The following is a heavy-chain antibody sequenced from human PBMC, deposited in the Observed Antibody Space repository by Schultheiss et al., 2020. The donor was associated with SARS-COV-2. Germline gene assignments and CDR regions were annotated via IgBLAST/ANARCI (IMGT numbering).Heavy chain of an antibody. V-gene: IGHV5-51*01. D-gene: IGHD3-10*01. CDR2: IHPYDSDT. Sequence: GESLKISCKGSGYSFTSYWIGWVRQMPGKGLEWMGVIHPYDSDTRYSPSFQGQVTISADKSISTAYLQWSSLKASDTAMYYCARARSLVQGVIYREVAAEVVGGGMDVWGQGTTVTVSS. CDR1: GYSFTSYW. CDR3: ARARSLVQGVIYREVAAEVVGGGMDV. J-gene: IGHJ6*02.